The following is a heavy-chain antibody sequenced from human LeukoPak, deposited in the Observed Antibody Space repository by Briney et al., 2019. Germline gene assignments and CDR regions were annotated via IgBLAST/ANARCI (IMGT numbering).Heavy chain of an antibody. J-gene: IGHJ3*02. D-gene: IGHD6-19*01. CDR1: GYTFTGYY. V-gene: IGHV1-18*04. Sequence: GASVKVSCKASGYTFTGYYMHWVRQAPGQGLEWMGWISAYNGNTNYAQKLQGRVTMTTDTSTSTAYMELRSLRSDDTAVYYCARPLRSRSSGCDAFDIWGQGTMVTVSS. CDR2: ISAYNGNT. CDR3: ARPLRSRSSGCDAFDI.